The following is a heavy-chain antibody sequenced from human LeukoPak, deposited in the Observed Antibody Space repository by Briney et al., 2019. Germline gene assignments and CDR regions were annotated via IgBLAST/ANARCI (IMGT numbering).Heavy chain of an antibody. CDR3: ARDWRAAADETYYYYGMDV. Sequence: GGSLRLSCAASGFTVSSNYMSWVRQAPGKGLEWVSVIYSGGSTYYADSVKGRFTIFRDNSKNTLYLQMNSLRAEDTAVYYCARDWRAAADETYYYYGMDVWGQGTTVTVSS. CDR1: GFTVSSNY. V-gene: IGHV3-66*01. CDR2: IYSGGST. J-gene: IGHJ6*02. D-gene: IGHD6-13*01.